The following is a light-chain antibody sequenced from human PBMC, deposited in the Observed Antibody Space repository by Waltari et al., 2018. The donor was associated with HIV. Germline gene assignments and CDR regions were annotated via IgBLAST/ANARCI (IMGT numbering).Light chain of an antibody. CDR1: QGISNY. J-gene: IGKJ1*01. V-gene: IGKV1-27*01. CDR2: AAS. Sequence: DIQMTQSPSSLSASVGDRVTITCRASQGISNYFAWYQQKPGKVPKLLIYAASTLQSGVPSRFSGSGSWTGFTLTISSLQPEDVATYYCQKYNSAPWTFGQGTKVEIK. CDR3: QKYNSAPWT.